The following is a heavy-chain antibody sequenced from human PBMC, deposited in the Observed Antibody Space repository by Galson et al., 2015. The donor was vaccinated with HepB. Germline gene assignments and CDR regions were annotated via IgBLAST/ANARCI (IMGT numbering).Heavy chain of an antibody. J-gene: IGHJ3*02. CDR3: ARASSHEDAFEI. CDR2: ISSSSSYI. Sequence: SLRLSCAASGFTFSSYSMNWVRQAPGKGLEWVSSISSSSSYIYYADPVKGRFTISRDNAKNSLYLQMNSLRAEDTAVYYCARASSHEDAFEIWGQGTMVTVSS. V-gene: IGHV3-21*01. CDR1: GFTFSSYS.